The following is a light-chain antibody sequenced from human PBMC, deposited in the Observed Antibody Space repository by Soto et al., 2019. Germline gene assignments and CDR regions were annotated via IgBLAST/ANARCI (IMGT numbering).Light chain of an antibody. Sequence: EIVMTQSPATLSVSPGERATLSCRASQSVSSNLAWYQRKPGQAPRLLIYGASSKATGIPDRFSGSGSATDLTLSSSRVEPEDLAVYYCQQYGSSPKTFGQGTRVEIK. V-gene: IGKV3-20*01. CDR1: QSVSSN. CDR3: QQYGSSPKT. J-gene: IGKJ1*01. CDR2: GAS.